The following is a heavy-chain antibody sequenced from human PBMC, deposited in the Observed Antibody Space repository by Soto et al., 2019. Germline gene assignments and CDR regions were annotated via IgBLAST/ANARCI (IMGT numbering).Heavy chain of an antibody. CDR2: ISRSGETI. D-gene: IGHD2-2*01. CDR1: GFIFSSHT. CDR3: ASRNLAGCSGTSCFYYLDY. Sequence: EVQLVESGGGLVQPGGSLRLSCAASGFIFSSHTMNWVRQAPGRGLEWVSYISRSGETIYYADSVKGRFTISRDNAENSLYLQLNSLRDEDTAVYYCASRNLAGCSGTSCFYYLDYWGQGTLVTVSS. V-gene: IGHV3-48*02. J-gene: IGHJ4*02.